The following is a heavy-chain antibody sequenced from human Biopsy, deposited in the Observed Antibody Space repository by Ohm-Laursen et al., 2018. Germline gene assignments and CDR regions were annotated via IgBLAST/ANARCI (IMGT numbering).Heavy chain of an antibody. V-gene: IGHV4-4*07. J-gene: IGHJ4*02. Sequence: SDTLSLTCSVSGGLNSNYYWSWVRQSAGKGLEWIGRLYTSGDTNYNPFLKSRVSVSEDTSRRQFSLRLTSVTAADTAVYYCATGPKRLTGTSYFESWGRGILVTVSS. D-gene: IGHD1-7*01. CDR3: ATGPKRLTGTSYFES. CDR1: GGLNSNYY. CDR2: LYTSGDT.